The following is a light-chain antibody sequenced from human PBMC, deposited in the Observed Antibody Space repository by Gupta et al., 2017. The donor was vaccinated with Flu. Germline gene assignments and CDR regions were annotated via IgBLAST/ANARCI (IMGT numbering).Light chain of an antibody. J-gene: IGKJ2*01. Sequence: EVVLTQSPGTLSLSPGERATLSCRASQSVTSSYFTWYQQKPGQAPRVLIYAASTRAPGIPDRFSGSGSGTDFTLTISRLEPEDFAVYYCQQEGDSRYTFGQGTKLEIK. CDR2: AAS. CDR1: QSVTSSY. V-gene: IGKV3-20*01. CDR3: QQEGDSRYT.